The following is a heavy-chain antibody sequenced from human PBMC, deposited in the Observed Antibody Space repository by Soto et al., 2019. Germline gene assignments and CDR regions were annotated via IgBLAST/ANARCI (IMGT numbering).Heavy chain of an antibody. CDR1: GYTFSDSG. D-gene: IGHD2-15*01. J-gene: IGHJ4*02. CDR2: ISAYNGDT. CDR3: ARVRAAAFVAADF. V-gene: IGHV1-18*01. Sequence: QVQLVQSGPEVKKPGASVKVSCKSSGYTFSDSGISWVRQAPGQGLEWMGWISAYNGDTSYAQKLQGRVAMTPDTSTSTAYMELRSLRSNDTAVYYCARVRAAAFVAADFWGQGTLVTVSS.